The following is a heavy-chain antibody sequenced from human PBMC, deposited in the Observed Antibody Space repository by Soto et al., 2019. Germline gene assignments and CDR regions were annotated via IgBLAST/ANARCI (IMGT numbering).Heavy chain of an antibody. V-gene: IGHV5-10-1*01. CDR1: GYSFTSYW. D-gene: IGHD4-4*01. CDR3: VGLGDYSNYSVESFDI. J-gene: IGHJ3*02. CDR2: IDPSDSYT. Sequence: GESLKISCKVSGYSFTSYWISWLRQMPGKGLEWMGRIDPSDSYTNYSPSFQGHVTISADKSISTAYLQWSSLKASDTAMYYCVGLGDYSNYSVESFDIWGQGTMVTVS.